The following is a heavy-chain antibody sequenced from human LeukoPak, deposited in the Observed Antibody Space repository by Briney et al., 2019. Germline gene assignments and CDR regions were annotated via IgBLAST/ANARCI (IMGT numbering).Heavy chain of an antibody. CDR1: GYNFATYG. D-gene: IGHD6-13*01. J-gene: IGHJ4*02. V-gene: IGHV1-18*01. CDR2: ISANNGKT. CDR3: AKVAGDRMDY. Sequence: EASVNVSCKASGYNFATYGFGWVRQAPGHGLEWMGWISANNGKTAYAQKFQDRVTLTTDTSTTTAYLELRTLRPDDTAVYYCAKVAGDRMDYWGQGTLVTVSS.